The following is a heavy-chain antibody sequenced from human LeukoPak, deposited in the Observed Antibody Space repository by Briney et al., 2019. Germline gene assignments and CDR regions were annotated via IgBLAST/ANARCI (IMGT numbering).Heavy chain of an antibody. CDR1: GFTFSSYG. Sequence: GGSLRLSCAASGFTFSSYGIHWVRQAPGKGLEWVAVISYDGSNKYYADSVKGRFTISRDNSKNTLYLQMNSLRAEDTAVYYCAKDDYYCGGDCYTSLYYGMDVWGQGTTVTVSS. V-gene: IGHV3-30*18. D-gene: IGHD2-21*02. CDR2: ISYDGSNK. CDR3: AKDDYYCGGDCYTSLYYGMDV. J-gene: IGHJ6*02.